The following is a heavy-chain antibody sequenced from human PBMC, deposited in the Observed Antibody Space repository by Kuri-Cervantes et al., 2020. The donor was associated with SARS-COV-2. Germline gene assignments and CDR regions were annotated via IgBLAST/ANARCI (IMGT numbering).Heavy chain of an antibody. D-gene: IGHD2-8*01. V-gene: IGHV4-30-4*08. CDR1: GGSISSGDYY. Sequence: LRLSCTVSGGSISSGDYYWSWIRQPPGKGLEWIGYIYYSGSTYYNPSLKSRVTISVDTSKNQFSLKLSSVTAADTAVYYCARQYCTNGVCYTPFDYWGQGTLVTVSS. CDR2: IYYSGST. J-gene: IGHJ4*02. CDR3: ARQYCTNGVCYTPFDY.